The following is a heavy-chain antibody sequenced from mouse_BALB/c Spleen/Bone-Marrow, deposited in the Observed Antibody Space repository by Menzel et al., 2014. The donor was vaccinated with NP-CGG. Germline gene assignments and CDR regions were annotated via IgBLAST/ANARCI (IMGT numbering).Heavy chain of an antibody. CDR3: ARYYYGSSYAMDY. D-gene: IGHD1-1*01. Sequence: VQLKQSGAELVKPGASVKLSCTASGFNIKDTYIHWVKQRPEQGLEWIGGIDPANGNTKYDPKFQGKATITADTSSNTAYLQLSSLTSEDTAVYYCARYYYGSSYAMDYWGQGTSVTVSS. J-gene: IGHJ4*01. CDR1: GFNIKDTY. CDR2: IDPANGNT. V-gene: IGHV14-3*02.